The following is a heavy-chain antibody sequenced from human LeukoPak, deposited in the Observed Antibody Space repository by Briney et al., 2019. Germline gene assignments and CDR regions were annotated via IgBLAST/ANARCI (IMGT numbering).Heavy chain of an antibody. CDR1: GFTFSSYW. CDR3: AKDGTVTTGDYYYYYYMDV. D-gene: IGHD4-11*01. Sequence: PGGSLRLPCEASGFTFSSYWMSWVRQAPGKGLEWVATIRQDGSVNHYVDSVKGRFTVSRDNSKNTLYLEMNSLRAEDTAVYYCAKDGTVTTGDYYYYYYMDVWGKGTTVTVSS. J-gene: IGHJ6*03. V-gene: IGHV3-7*01. CDR2: IRQDGSVN.